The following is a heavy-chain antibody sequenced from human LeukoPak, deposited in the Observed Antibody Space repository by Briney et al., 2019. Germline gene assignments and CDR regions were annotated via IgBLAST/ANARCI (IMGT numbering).Heavy chain of an antibody. CDR1: GFTFSSYW. D-gene: IGHD6-13*01. J-gene: IGHJ4*02. Sequence: PGGSLRLSCAASGFTFSSYWMSWVRQAPGKGLEWVANIKQDGSEKYYVDSVKGRFTISRDNAKNSLYLQMNSLRAEDTAVYYCASRHYSSSWSFDYWGQGTLVTVSS. CDR2: IKQDGSEK. CDR3: ASRHYSSSWSFDY. V-gene: IGHV3-7*01.